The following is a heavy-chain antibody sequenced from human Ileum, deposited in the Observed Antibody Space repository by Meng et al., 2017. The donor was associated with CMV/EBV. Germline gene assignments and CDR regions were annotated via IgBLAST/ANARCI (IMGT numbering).Heavy chain of an antibody. J-gene: IGHJ5*02. V-gene: IGHV4-34*01. Sequence: GSFSGYCCSWIRQPPGKGLEWIGEINHSGSNNYTPSLKSRVTISVDTSKNQFSLKLSSVTAADTAVYYCARVGGITITMVRGAWFDPWGQGTLVTVSS. CDR2: INHSGSN. CDR3: ARVGGITITMVRGAWFDP. CDR1: GSFSGYC. D-gene: IGHD3-10*01.